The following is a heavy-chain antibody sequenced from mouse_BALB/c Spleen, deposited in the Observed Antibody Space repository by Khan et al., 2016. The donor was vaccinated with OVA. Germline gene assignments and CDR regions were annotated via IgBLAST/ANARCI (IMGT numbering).Heavy chain of an antibody. Sequence: QVQLQQSGPELVKPGASVKMSCKASGYTFTDYVMNWVKQRNGQGLEWIGQIYSGSDSTYYNEKFKGKAILTADRSSSTAYMQLSNLTSEDSAVYFCAREGWDVFAYWGQGTLVTVSA. CDR1: GYTFTDYV. CDR2: IYSGSDST. CDR3: AREGWDVFAY. V-gene: IGHV1-77*01. D-gene: IGHD4-1*01. J-gene: IGHJ3*01.